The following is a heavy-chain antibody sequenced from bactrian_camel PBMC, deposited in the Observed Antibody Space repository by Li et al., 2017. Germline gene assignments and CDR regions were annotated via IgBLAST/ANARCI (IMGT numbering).Heavy chain of an antibody. Sequence: QVQLVESGGGSAHIGGSLRLSCAALGLTFEGGHKGWYRQAPGDEFELVLFIAPDESTFYVDSVKGRFTVSRDNAKNTLYLQLRDLKTEDTAMYYCANLRTWIGGSVDYWGQGTQVTVS. CDR1: GLTFEGGH. V-gene: IGHV3S55*01. D-gene: IGHD2*01. CDR2: IAPDEST. J-gene: IGHJ4*01. CDR3: ANLRTWIGGSVDY.